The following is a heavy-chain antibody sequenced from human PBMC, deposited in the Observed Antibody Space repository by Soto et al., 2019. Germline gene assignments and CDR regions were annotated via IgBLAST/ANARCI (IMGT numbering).Heavy chain of an antibody. CDR3: ARGLRRWQQPTFGY. CDR2: INHSGST. J-gene: IGHJ4*02. D-gene: IGHD6-13*01. Sequence: QVQLQQWGAGLLKPSETLSLTCAVYGGSFSGYYWSWIRQPPGKGLEWIGEINHSGSTNYNPSLKSRVTISVDPSKNQFSLKLSSVTAADTAVYYCARGLRRWQQPTFGYWGQGTLVTVSS. V-gene: IGHV4-34*01. CDR1: GGSFSGYY.